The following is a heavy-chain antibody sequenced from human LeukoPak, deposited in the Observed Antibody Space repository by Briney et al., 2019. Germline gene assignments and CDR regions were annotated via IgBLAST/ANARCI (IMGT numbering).Heavy chain of an antibody. D-gene: IGHD3-3*01. J-gene: IGHJ4*02. Sequence: SETLSLTCTVSGGSISSGSYYWSWIRQPAGKGLEWIGRIYSSGYSNYNPSLKSRVTISVDTSKNQFSLKLSSVTAADTAVYYCARHRGPHVGRMEWGQGTQVTVSS. CDR3: ARHRGPHVGRME. CDR2: IYSSGYS. CDR1: GGSISSGSYY. V-gene: IGHV4-61*02.